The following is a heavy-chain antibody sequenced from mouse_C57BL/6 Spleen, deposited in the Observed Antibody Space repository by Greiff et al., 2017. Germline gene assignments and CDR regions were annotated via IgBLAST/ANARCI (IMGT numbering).Heavy chain of an antibody. V-gene: IGHV6-6*01. J-gene: IGHJ1*03. CDR1: GFTFSDAW. CDR2: IRNKANNHAT. CDR3: TRHHLSYWYFDV. Sequence: EVHLVESGGGLVQPGGSMKLSCAASGFTFSDAWMDWVRQSPEKGLEWVAEIRNKANNHATYYAESVKGRFTISRDDSKSSVYLQMNSLRAEDTGIYYCTRHHLSYWYFDVWGTGTTVTVSS.